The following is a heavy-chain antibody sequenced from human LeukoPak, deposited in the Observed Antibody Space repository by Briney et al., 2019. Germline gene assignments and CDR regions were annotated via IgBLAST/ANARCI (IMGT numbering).Heavy chain of an antibody. J-gene: IGHJ5*02. V-gene: IGHV1-2*02. CDR3: ARTEQLVRWWFDP. CDR2: INPNSGGT. Sequence: ASVKVSCKASGYTFTSYYMHWVRQAPGQGLEWMGWINPNSGGTNYAHKFQGRVTMTRDTSISTAYMELSRLRSDDTAVYYCARTEQLVRWWFDPWGEGPLVSVSS. CDR1: GYTFTSYY. D-gene: IGHD6-13*01.